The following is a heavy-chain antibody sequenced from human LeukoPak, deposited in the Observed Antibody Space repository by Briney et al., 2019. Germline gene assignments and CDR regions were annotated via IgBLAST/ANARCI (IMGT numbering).Heavy chain of an antibody. Sequence: GGSLRLSCAASGFTFSSYAMSWVRQAPGKGLEWVSTISGSGGSTYYADSVKGRFTISRDNSKNTLYLQMTSLRAEDTAVYYCASTFYYDSSGYPPGRYYYYYMDVWGKGTTVTVSS. CDR3: ASTFYYDSSGYPPGRYYYYYMDV. CDR2: ISGSGGST. V-gene: IGHV3-23*01. J-gene: IGHJ6*03. CDR1: GFTFSSYA. D-gene: IGHD3-22*01.